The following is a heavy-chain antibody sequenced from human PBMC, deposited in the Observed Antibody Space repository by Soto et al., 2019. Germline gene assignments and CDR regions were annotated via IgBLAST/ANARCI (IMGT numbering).Heavy chain of an antibody. J-gene: IGHJ6*03. CDR2: IYPGDSGT. CDR3: ARTRTSRHYYLMDG. D-gene: IGHD6-13*01. V-gene: IGHV5-51*01. Sequence: GESLKISCEGSGYSFTTYWIAWVRQMPGKGLEWMGIIYPGDSGTRYSPSFQGQVTISADKSISTAYLQWSSLKASDSAMYYCARTRTSRHYYLMDGWRQGTTVTVSS. CDR1: GYSFTTYW.